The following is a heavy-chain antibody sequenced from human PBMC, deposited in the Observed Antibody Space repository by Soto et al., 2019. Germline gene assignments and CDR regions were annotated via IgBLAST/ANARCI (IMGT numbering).Heavy chain of an antibody. J-gene: IGHJ4*02. Sequence: EVQLLESGGGLVQPGGSLRLSCAASGFTFSSYAMSWVRQAPGKGLEWVSAISGSGGSTYYADSVKGRFTISRDNSKNTLYLQMNSLRAEDTAVYYCAKDWERIVVVVAATPGPFDYWGQGTLVTVSS. CDR2: ISGSGGST. CDR1: GFTFSSYA. D-gene: IGHD2-15*01. V-gene: IGHV3-23*01. CDR3: AKDWERIVVVVAATPGPFDY.